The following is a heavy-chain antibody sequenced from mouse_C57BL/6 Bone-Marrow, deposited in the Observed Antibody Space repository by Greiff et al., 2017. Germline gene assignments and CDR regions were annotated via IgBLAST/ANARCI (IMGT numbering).Heavy chain of an antibody. J-gene: IGHJ3*01. CDR3: TLGSFAY. CDR1: GFNIKDDY. CDR2: IDPENGDT. Sequence: VQLQQSGAELVRPGASVKLSCTASGFNIKDDYMHWVKQRPEQGLEWIGWIDPENGDTEYASKFQGKATITADTSSNTAYLQLRSLTSEDTAVYYCTLGSFAYWGQGTLVTVSA. V-gene: IGHV14-4*01.